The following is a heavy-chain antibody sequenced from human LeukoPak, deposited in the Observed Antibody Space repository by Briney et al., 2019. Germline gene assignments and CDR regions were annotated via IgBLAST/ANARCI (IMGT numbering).Heavy chain of an antibody. V-gene: IGHV5-10-1*01. D-gene: IGHD3-10*01. CDR2: IAPSDSYT. J-gene: IGHJ6*04. CDR1: GYSFTSYW. Sequence: GESLRISCKGSGYSFTSYWISWVRQMPGKGLEWMGRIAPSDSYTNYSPSFQGHVTISADKSISTAYLQWSSLKASDTAMYYCASAVGSGSYLPYYYYGMDVWGKGTTVTVSS. CDR3: ASAVGSGSYLPYYYYGMDV.